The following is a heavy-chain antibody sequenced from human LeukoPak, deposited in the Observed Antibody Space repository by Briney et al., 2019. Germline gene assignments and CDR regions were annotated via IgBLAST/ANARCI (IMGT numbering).Heavy chain of an antibody. CDR3: AKKGSVYFDY. J-gene: IGHJ4*02. Sequence: GGSLRLSCAASGLTFSSYGMHWVRQAPGKGLEWVAFIRYDGSNKYYADSVKGRFTISRDNSKNTLYLQMNSLRAEDTAVYYCAKKGSVYFDYWGQGTLVTVSS. V-gene: IGHV3-30*02. CDR2: IRYDGSNK. CDR1: GLTFSSYG.